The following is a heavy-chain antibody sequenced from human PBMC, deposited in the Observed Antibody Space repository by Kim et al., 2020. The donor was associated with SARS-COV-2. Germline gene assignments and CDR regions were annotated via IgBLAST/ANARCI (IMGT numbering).Heavy chain of an antibody. V-gene: IGHV3-74*01. J-gene: IGHJ4*02. D-gene: IGHD2-15*01. Sequence: GRTTNYADSVKGRFTISRDNAKNTLYLQMHSLRAEDTAVYYCARGGGPDYWGQGTLVTVSS. CDR3: ARGGGPDY. CDR2: GRTT.